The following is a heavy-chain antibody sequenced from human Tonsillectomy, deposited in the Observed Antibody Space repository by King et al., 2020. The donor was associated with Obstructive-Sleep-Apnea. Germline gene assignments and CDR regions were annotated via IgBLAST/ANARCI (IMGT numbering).Heavy chain of an antibody. CDR3: ASDPPPYSRDYYGMDV. V-gene: IGHV1-18*01. CDR1: GYTFTSYG. Sequence: QLVQSGAEVKRPGASVKVSCKASGYTFTSYGISWVRQAPGQGLEWMGWISPYNGNTYYAQKVQGRVTMTTDTSTSTAYMEVRSLRSDDTAGYYCASDPPPYSRDYYGMDVWGQGTTVTVSS. J-gene: IGHJ6*02. CDR2: ISPYNGNT. D-gene: IGHD4-11*01.